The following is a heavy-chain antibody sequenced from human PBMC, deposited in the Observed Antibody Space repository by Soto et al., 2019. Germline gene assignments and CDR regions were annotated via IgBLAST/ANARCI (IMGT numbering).Heavy chain of an antibody. J-gene: IGHJ6*02. CDR1: GGSISSSYW. CDR2: IYHSGST. CDR3: ARVSGSYYYGMDV. Sequence: QVQLQESGPGLVKPSGTLSLTCAVSGGSISSSYWWSLVRQPPGKGLEWIGEIYHSGSTNYNTSLESRVTISVDKSKNQFSLKVTSVTAADTAVYYCARVSGSYYYGMDVWGQGTTVTVSS. V-gene: IGHV4-4*02.